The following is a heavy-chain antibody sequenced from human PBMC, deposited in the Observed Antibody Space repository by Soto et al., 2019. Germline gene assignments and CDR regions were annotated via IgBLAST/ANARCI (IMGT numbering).Heavy chain of an antibody. CDR3: AKEGNGGSSLDS. D-gene: IGHD2-15*01. Sequence: EVQLVESGGGVVQPGGSLRLSCEASGFKFDDYMMHWVRQAPGKGLEWISLISWDGGSIDYADSIKGRFTVSRDNSKMSLYLHMHSLTSDDSALYFCAKEGNGGSSLDSWGQGTLVTVSS. CDR2: ISWDGGSI. CDR1: GFKFDDYM. V-gene: IGHV3-43*01. J-gene: IGHJ5*01.